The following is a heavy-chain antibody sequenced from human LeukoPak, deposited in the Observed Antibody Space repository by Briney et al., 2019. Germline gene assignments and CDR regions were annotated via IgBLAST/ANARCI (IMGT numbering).Heavy chain of an antibody. D-gene: IGHD6-13*01. CDR2: ADYDGSDT. V-gene: IGHV3-74*01. CDR1: GFTFSRYW. J-gene: IGHJ4*02. Sequence: GGSLRLSCAASGFTFSRYWMHWVRQAPGKGLVWVSRADYDGSDTSYADSVRGRFTSSRDNAKNTLYLQMNGPSAEDTAVYYCATLAAAGTNYWGQGTLVTVSS. CDR3: ATLAAAGTNY.